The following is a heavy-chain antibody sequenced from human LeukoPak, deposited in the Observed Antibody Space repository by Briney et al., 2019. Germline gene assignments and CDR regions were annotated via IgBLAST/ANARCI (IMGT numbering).Heavy chain of an antibody. D-gene: IGHD3-16*01. CDR3: ARDGLRDLTDY. CDR2: ISWNSGSI. J-gene: IGHJ4*02. CDR1: GFTFDDYA. Sequence: GGSLRLSCAASGFTFDDYAMHWVRQAPGKGLEWVSGISWNSGSIGYADSVKGRFTISRDNAKNSLYLQMDSLRAEDTAVYYCARDGLRDLTDYWGQGTLVTVSS. V-gene: IGHV3-9*01.